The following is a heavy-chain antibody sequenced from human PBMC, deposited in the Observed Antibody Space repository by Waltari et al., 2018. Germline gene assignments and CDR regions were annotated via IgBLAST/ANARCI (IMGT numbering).Heavy chain of an antibody. Sequence: QVQLQESGPGLVKPSETLSLTCDVSGYSISSNYFWGWVRQPPGKGLEWIGHIYDSETIFYNPSLKSRVTISLDTSKNHFSLKLSSLTAADTAVYFCARGLSKVADYWGQGILVTVSS. J-gene: IGHJ4*02. CDR1: GYSISSNYF. D-gene: IGHD1-26*01. CDR3: ARGLSKVADY. V-gene: IGHV4-38-2*01. CDR2: IYDSETI.